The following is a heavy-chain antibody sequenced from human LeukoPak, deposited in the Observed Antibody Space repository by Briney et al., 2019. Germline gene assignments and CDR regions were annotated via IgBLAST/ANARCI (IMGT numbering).Heavy chain of an antibody. J-gene: IGHJ4*02. CDR1: GFTFRDYG. Sequence: GGSLRLSYAASGFTFRDYGMSWVRQAPGKGLEWVSAISGSGGSTYYADSVKGRFTISRDNSKNTLFLQMDSLRAEHTAVYYCAKGRSAYSSNSYYFDYWGQGTLVTVSS. D-gene: IGHD6-13*01. CDR2: ISGSGGST. V-gene: IGHV3-23*01. CDR3: AKGRSAYSSNSYYFDY.